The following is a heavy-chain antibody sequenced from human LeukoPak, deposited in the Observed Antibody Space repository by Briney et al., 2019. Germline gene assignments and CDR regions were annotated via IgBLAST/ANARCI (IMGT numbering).Heavy chain of an antibody. V-gene: IGHV1-2*02. CDR2: VNPNTGGT. CDR3: ARVHFYDSSGYSLINP. CDR1: GYTFTDYY. J-gene: IGHJ4*02. D-gene: IGHD3-22*01. Sequence: ASVKVSCKASGYTFTDYYVHWVRQAPGQGLEWLGWVNPNTGGTNYAQKFQGRVTMTRDTSISTAYMELSRLKSDDTAVYYCARVHFYDSSGYSLINPWGQGTLVTVSS.